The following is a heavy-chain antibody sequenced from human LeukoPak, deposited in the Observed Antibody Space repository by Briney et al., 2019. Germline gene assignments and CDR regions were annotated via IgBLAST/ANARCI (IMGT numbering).Heavy chain of an antibody. D-gene: IGHD5-12*01. V-gene: IGHV4-38-2*02. J-gene: IGHJ6*03. Sequence: SETLSLTCTVSGYSISSGYYWGWIRQPPGKGLEWIGSIYHSGSTYYNPSLKSRVTISVDTSKNQFSLKLSSVTAADTAVYYCARAVATSYYYYIDVWGKGTTVTVSS. CDR2: IYHSGST. CDR3: ARAVATSYYYYIDV. CDR1: GYSISSGYY.